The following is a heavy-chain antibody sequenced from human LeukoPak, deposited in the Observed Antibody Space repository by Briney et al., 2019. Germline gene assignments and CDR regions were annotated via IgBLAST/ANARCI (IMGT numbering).Heavy chain of an antibody. V-gene: IGHV1-2*02. CDR1: GYTFTDYY. J-gene: IGHJ5*02. CDR3: ARGIAAPGGRWFDP. D-gene: IGHD6-13*01. CDR2: MNPNSGGT. Sequence: ASVKVSRKTSGYTFTDYYIHWVRQAPGQGLEWMGWMNPNSGGTNYAQQFQGRVTITRDTSISTAYMELTNLRSDDTAVYYCARGIAAPGGRWFDPWGQGTLVTVSS.